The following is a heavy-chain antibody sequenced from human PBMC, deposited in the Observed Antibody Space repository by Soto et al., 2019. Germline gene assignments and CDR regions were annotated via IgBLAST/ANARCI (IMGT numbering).Heavy chain of an antibody. J-gene: IGHJ4*02. D-gene: IGHD3-9*01. CDR3: ARGATILTGYYIFDY. CDR2: IYYSGST. V-gene: IGHV4-31*03. Sequence: SETLSLTCTVSCGSISSGGYYWSWIRQHPGKGLEWIGYIYYSGSTYYNPSLKSRVTISVDTSKNQFSLKLSSVTAADTAVYYCARGATILTGYYIFDYWGQGTLVTVSS. CDR1: CGSISSGGYY.